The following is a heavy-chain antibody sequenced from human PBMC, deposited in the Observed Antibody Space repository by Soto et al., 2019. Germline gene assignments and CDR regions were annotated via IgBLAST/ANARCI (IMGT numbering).Heavy chain of an antibody. J-gene: IGHJ4*02. V-gene: IGHV3-49*04. D-gene: IGHD1-26*01. CDR2: IRSKAYGGTT. Sequence: GGSLRLSCTASGFTFGDYAMSWVRQARGKGLEWVGFIRSKAYGGTTEYAASVKGRFTISRDDSKSIAYLQMNSLKTEDTAVYYCTRASGSYYVANFDYWGQGTLVTAPQ. CDR3: TRASGSYYVANFDY. CDR1: GFTFGDYA.